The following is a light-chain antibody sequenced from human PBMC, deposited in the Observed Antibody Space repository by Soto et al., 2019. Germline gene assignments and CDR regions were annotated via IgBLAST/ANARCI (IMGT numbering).Light chain of an antibody. Sequence: EIVLTQSPGTLSLSPWERATLSGRASQRVGNNNLAWYQQKPGQAPRFLIYDASSRATGIPDRFSGSGSGTDFTLTISRLEPEDFAVYYCQQYGSTPLTFGGGTKVEIK. V-gene: IGKV3-20*01. CDR3: QQYGSTPLT. CDR1: QRVGNNN. CDR2: DAS. J-gene: IGKJ4*01.